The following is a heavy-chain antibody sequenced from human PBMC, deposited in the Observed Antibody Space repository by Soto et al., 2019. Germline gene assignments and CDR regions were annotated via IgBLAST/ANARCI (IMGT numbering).Heavy chain of an antibody. CDR3: ARGLITGSHYSGGWYYFDS. V-gene: IGHV4-59*12. J-gene: IGHJ4*02. D-gene: IGHD6-19*01. CDR2: IYYSGST. CDR1: GGSISSYY. Sequence: PSETLSLTCTVSGGSISSYYWSWIRQPPGKGLEWIGYIYYSGSTNYNPSLKSRVTISVHTSNSQFSLKLSSVTAADTAVYYCARGLITGSHYSGGWYYFDSWGQGTQVTVSS.